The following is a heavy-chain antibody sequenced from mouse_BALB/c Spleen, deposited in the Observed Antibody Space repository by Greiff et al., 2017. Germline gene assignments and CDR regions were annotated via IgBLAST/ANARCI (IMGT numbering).Heavy chain of an antibody. CDR1: GYTFTSYW. CDR2: INPSTGYT. CDR3: ARSLRREFAY. V-gene: IGHV1-7*01. Sequence: ESGAELAKPGASVKMSCKASGYTFTSYWMHWVKQRPGQGLEWIGYINPSTGYTEYNQKFKDKATLTADKSSSTAYMQLSSLTSEDSAVYYCARSLRREFAYWGQGTLVTVSA. D-gene: IGHD1-2*01. J-gene: IGHJ3*01.